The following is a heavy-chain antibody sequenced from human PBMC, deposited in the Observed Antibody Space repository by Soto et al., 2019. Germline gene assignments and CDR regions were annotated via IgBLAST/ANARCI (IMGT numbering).Heavy chain of an antibody. CDR2: ISYDGSNK. V-gene: IGHV3-30-3*01. CDR3: ARDFVWFGELLFGGMDV. Sequence: QVQLVESGGGVVQPGRSLRLSCAASGFTFSSYAMHWVRQAPGKGLEWVAVISYDGSNKYYADSVKGRFTISRDNSKNTLYLQMNSLRAEDTAVYYCARDFVWFGELLFGGMDVWGQGTTVTVSS. D-gene: IGHD3-10*01. J-gene: IGHJ6*02. CDR1: GFTFSSYA.